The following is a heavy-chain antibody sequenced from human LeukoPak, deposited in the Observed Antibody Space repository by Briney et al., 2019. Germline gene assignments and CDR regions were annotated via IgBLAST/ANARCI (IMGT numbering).Heavy chain of an antibody. J-gene: IGHJ4*02. D-gene: IGHD3-16*01. V-gene: IGHV3-74*01. CDR3: ARETPEGGFDY. Sequence: GGSLRLSCAASGFTFSSYWMHWVRQAPGKGLEWVSGIGWNGGAIGYADAVKGRFTISRDNAKNSLYLQMNSLRAEDTAVYYCARETPEGGFDYWGQGTLVTVSS. CDR1: GFTFSSYW. CDR2: IGWNGGAI.